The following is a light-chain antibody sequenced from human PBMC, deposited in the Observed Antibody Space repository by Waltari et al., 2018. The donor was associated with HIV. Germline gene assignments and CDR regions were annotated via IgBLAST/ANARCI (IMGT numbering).Light chain of an antibody. CDR3: GTWDSSLNTPV. J-gene: IGLJ2*01. Sequence: QPVLTQPPSVSAAPGRSVTITCSGSTSNIETNYVSWYQQIPGTAPKLLIYDNNKRPSGIPELFSGSKSATSAPRGITGLQTGDEAEYFCGTWDSSLNTPVFGGGSRLTVL. CDR2: DNN. CDR1: TSNIETNY. V-gene: IGLV1-51*01.